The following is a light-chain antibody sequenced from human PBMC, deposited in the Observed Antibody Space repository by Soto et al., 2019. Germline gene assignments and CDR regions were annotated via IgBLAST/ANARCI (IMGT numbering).Light chain of an antibody. V-gene: IGKV1-5*01. Sequence: DIQMTQSPSTLSASVGDRVTITCRASQFISRWLAWYQQKPGKAPKLLIYDVSTLESGVPSRFSGSGSGTEFTLTISSLQPDDFATYYCQQYDTYWTFGQGTKVDIK. CDR2: DVS. CDR3: QQYDTYWT. J-gene: IGKJ1*01. CDR1: QFISRW.